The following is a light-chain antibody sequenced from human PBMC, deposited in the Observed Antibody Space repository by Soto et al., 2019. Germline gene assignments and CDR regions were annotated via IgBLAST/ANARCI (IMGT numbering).Light chain of an antibody. CDR2: DDS. CDR1: NIGSKS. Sequence: SYELTQPPSVSVAPGQTARITCGGNNIGSKSVHWYQQKTGRAPLLVVYDDSDRPSGIPERFTGSNSENTATLTISRVEAGDEADYYCQLWDRPNDHYVFASGTKVTVL. V-gene: IGLV3-21*02. J-gene: IGLJ1*01. CDR3: QLWDRPNDHYV.